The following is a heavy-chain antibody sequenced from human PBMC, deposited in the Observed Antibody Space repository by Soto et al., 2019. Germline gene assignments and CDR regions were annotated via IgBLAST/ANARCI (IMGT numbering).Heavy chain of an antibody. V-gene: IGHV3-53*01. CDR2: IYSGGST. Sequence: GGSLRLSCAASGFTVSSNYMIWVRQAPGKGLEWVSVIYSGGSTYYADSVKGRFTISRDNSKNTLYLQMNSLRAEDTAVYYCARYSSSWRYYYYYGMDVWGQGTTVTVSS. CDR1: GFTVSSNY. J-gene: IGHJ6*02. D-gene: IGHD6-13*01. CDR3: ARYSSSWRYYYYYGMDV.